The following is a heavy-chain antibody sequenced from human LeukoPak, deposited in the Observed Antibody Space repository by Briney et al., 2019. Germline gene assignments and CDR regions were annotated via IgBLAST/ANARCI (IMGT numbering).Heavy chain of an antibody. CDR3: ARDVGGYCSSTSCTSRPKMENNWFDP. D-gene: IGHD2-2*01. CDR1: GDSVSSNSAA. J-gene: IGHJ5*02. V-gene: IGHV6-1*01. Sequence: SQTLSLTCAISGDSVSSNSAAWNWIRQSPSRGLEWLGRTYYRSKWYNDYAVSVKSRITINPDTSKNQFSLQLNSVTPEDTAVYYCARDVGGYCSSTSCTSRPKMENNWFDPWGQGTLVTVSS. CDR2: TYYRSKWYN.